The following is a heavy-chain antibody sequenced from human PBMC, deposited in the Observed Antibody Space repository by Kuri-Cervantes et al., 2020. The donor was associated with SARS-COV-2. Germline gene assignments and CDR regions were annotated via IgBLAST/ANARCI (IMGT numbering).Heavy chain of an antibody. CDR1: GYTFSHYG. CDR3: ATGPAAIVGGWFDP. D-gene: IGHD2-2*01. CDR2: ISTHHGNT. Sequence: ASVKVSCKASGYTFSHYGINWVRQAPGQGLEWMGWISTHHGNTNYAQKFQGRVTMTVDTSTGTAYMELRSLRTDDTAVYYCATGPAAIVGGWFDPWGQGTLVTVSS. J-gene: IGHJ5*02. V-gene: IGHV1-18*01.